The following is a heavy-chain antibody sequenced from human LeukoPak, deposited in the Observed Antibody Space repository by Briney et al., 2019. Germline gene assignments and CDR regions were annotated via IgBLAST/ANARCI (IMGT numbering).Heavy chain of an antibody. Sequence: PGGSLRLSCAASGFTFSSYALSWVRQAPGKGPEWVSAISGSGGSTYYADSVKGRFTISRDNSKNTLYLQMNSLRAEDTAVYYCAKGGIGQLESYDYWGQGTLVTVSS. V-gene: IGHV3-23*01. D-gene: IGHD6-6*01. CDR1: GFTFSSYA. CDR3: AKGGIGQLESYDY. J-gene: IGHJ4*02. CDR2: ISGSGGST.